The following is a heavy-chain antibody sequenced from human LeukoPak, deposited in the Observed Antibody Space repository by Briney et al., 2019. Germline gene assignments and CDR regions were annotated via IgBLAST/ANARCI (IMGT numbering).Heavy chain of an antibody. D-gene: IGHD3-22*01. CDR3: AVLDSVGFIDY. Sequence: ASVKVSCKASGYTFTSYYMHWVRQAPGQGLERMGIINPSGGSTSYAQKFQGRVTMTRDMSTSTVYMELSSLRSEDTAVYYCAVLDSVGFIDYWGQGTLVTVSS. V-gene: IGHV1-46*01. CDR1: GYTFTSYY. CDR2: INPSGGST. J-gene: IGHJ4*02.